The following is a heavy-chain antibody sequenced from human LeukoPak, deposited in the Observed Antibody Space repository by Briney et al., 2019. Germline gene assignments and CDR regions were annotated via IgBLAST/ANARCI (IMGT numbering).Heavy chain of an antibody. CDR3: ARDLVGPPPYYFDY. J-gene: IGHJ4*02. V-gene: IGHV3-66*01. D-gene: IGHD1-26*01. Sequence: GGSLRLSCAASGFTVSSNYMSWVRQAPGKGLEWVSVIYSGGSTYYADSVKGRFTISRDNSKNTLYLQMNSLRAEDTAVYYCARDLVGPPPYYFDYWGQGTLVTVSS. CDR1: GFTVSSNY. CDR2: IYSGGST.